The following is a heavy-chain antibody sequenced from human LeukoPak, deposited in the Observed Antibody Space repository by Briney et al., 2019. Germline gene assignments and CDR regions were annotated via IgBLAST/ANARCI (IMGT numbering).Heavy chain of an antibody. V-gene: IGHV3-33*08. CDR1: GFTFSSYG. Sequence: GGSLRLSCAASGFTFSSYGMHWVRQAPGKGLEWVAVIWYGGSNKYYADSVKGRFTISRDNSKNTLYLQMNSLRAEDTAVYYCAKGMKGSTSSWTFWYWGQGTLVTVSS. D-gene: IGHD6-13*01. CDR2: IWYGGSNK. J-gene: IGHJ4*02. CDR3: AKGMKGSTSSWTFWY.